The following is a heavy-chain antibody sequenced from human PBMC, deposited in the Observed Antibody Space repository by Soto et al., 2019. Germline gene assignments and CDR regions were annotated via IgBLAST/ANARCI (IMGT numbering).Heavy chain of an antibody. D-gene: IGHD4-17*01. J-gene: IGHJ4*02. Sequence: SGPTAGEPAQPLTLTCDFSGFSLSTYHMGVAWIRQPPGKALEWLALIYWDDDKRYSPSLKDRLAISKDTSSNQVVLTITNIDPGDSATYFCAHAGDYDLLTFDHWGPGTLVTVSS. V-gene: IGHV2-5*02. CDR2: IYWDDDK. CDR1: GFSLSTYHMG. CDR3: AHAGDYDLLTFDH.